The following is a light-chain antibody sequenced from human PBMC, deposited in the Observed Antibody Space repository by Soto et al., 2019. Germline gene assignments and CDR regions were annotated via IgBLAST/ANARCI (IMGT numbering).Light chain of an antibody. CDR3: QQYCSSPWT. Sequence: IVLTQSPGTLSLSQGEGATLSCRASQSVSSSFFAWYQQKPGQAPRLLIYGASSRATGIPDRFSGSGSGTDFTLTISRLEPEDFAVYYCQQYCSSPWTFGQGTKVETK. J-gene: IGKJ1*01. CDR2: GAS. V-gene: IGKV3-20*01. CDR1: QSVSSSF.